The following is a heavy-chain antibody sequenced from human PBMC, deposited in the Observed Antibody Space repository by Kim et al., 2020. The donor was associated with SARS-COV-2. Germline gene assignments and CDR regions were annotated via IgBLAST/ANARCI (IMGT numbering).Heavy chain of an antibody. D-gene: IGHD6-13*01. CDR3: ARDSSSWYEEWGYYFDY. CDR2: IKQDGSEK. Sequence: GGSLRLSCAASGFTFSSYWMSWVRQAPGKGLEWVANIKQDGSEKYYVDSVKGRFTISRDNAKNSLYLQMNSLRAEDTAVYYCARDSSSWYEEWGYYFDYWGQGTLVTVSS. J-gene: IGHJ4*02. CDR1: GFTFSSYW. V-gene: IGHV3-7*01.